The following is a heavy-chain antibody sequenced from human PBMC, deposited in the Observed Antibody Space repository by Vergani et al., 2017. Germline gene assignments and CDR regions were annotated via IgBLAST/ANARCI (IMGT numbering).Heavy chain of an antibody. J-gene: IGHJ4*02. CDR1: GGSITSSSYY. CDR2: IYHSGCA. CDR3: ARTESFILRYFHWAL. Sequence: QVQLQESGPGLVKPSETLSLTCTVSGGSITSSSYYWGWIRQPPGKGLEWIGNIYHSGCAYYNPSLKGRVTISVDTSKNQFSLEVTSVTAADTAIYFCARTESFILRYFHWALWGQGTLVTVSS. V-gene: IGHV4-39*01. D-gene: IGHD3-9*01.